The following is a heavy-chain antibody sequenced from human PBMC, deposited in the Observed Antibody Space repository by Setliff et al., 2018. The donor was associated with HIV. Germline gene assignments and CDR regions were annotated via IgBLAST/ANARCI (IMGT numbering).Heavy chain of an antibody. V-gene: IGHV1-69*13. Sequence: GASVKVSCKASGYTFTGYYIHWLRQAPGQGLEWMGGIIPIFGTTNYLQKFQGRITLTADDVTSTAYMELRSLRSDDTAMYYCVRDGAGHYDNRGYFGNFNFWGQGTPVTVSS. J-gene: IGHJ4*02. CDR3: VRDGAGHYDNRGYFGNFNF. CDR1: GYTFTGYY. D-gene: IGHD3-22*01. CDR2: IIPIFGTT.